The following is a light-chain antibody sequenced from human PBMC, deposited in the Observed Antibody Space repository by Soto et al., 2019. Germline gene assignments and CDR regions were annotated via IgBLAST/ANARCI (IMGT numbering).Light chain of an antibody. CDR3: QQYGYSPGLA. CDR2: DAS. Sequence: EIVLTQSPATLSLSPGERATLSCRASQSVSSYLAWYQQKPGQAPRLLIYDASNRAPGIPARFSGSGSGTDFTLTISRLEPEDFAVYYCQQYGYSPGLAVGGGTKVEIK. V-gene: IGKV3-11*01. J-gene: IGKJ4*01. CDR1: QSVSSY.